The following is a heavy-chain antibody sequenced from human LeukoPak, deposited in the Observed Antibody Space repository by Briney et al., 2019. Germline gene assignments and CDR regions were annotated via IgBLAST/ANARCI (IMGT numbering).Heavy chain of an antibody. CDR3: ARDWGSGWYFDY. V-gene: IGHV3-23*01. J-gene: IGHJ4*02. CDR2: ISSRGGST. Sequence: GGSLRLSCSASGFTFSNYAMHWVRQAPGKGLEWVSVISSRGGSTYYADSVKGRFTISRDNSKSTLYLQMNSLRVEDTAVYYCARDWGSGWYFDYWGQGTQVTVSS. CDR1: GFTFSNYA. D-gene: IGHD6-19*01.